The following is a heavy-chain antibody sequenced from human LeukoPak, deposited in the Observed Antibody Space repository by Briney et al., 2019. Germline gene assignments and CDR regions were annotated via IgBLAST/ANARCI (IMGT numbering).Heavy chain of an antibody. CDR2: ISGGGGST. J-gene: IGHJ4*02. V-gene: IGHV3-23*01. D-gene: IGHD3-10*01. CDR3: TRASGYFDY. CDR1: GFTFNYYA. Sequence: GGSLRLSCAASGFTFNYYAMNWVRQAPGKGLEWVSIISGGGGSTYYADSVKGRFTISRDNSKNTLYLQMNSLRAEDTAVYHCTRASGYFDYWGQGTLVTVSS.